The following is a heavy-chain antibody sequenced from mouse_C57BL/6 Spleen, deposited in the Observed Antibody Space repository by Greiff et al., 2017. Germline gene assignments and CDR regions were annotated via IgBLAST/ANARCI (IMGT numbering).Heavy chain of an antibody. V-gene: IGHV1-81*01. D-gene: IGHD2-3*01. J-gene: IGHJ2*01. CDR3: ARRDGYYFYFDY. Sequence: QVQLQQSGAELARPGASVKLSCKASGYTFTSYGISWVKQRTGQGLEWIGEIYPRSGNTYYNEKFKGKATLTAEKSSSTAYMQLSSLTSEDSAVYFCARRDGYYFYFDYWGQGTTLTVSS. CDR1: GYTFTSYG. CDR2: IYPRSGNT.